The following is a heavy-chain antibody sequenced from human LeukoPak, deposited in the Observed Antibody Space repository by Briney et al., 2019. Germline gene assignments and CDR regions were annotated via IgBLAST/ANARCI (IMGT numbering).Heavy chain of an antibody. CDR3: ASYEHDVSNWYFDL. Sequence: LGRSLRLFWSASGFTFSTYGMHWGRQAPGKGLEWVSLIYGGGRTTYADPVKGRFTISRDNFKSTLYLQMNSLRAEDTAFYYCASYEHDVSNWYFDLWGRGTLVTVSS. D-gene: IGHD3-3*02. J-gene: IGHJ2*01. CDR1: GFTFSTYG. CDR2: IYGGGRT. V-gene: IGHV3-53*01.